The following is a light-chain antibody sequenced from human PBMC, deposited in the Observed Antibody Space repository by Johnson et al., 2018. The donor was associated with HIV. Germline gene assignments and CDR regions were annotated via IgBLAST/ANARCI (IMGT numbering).Light chain of an antibody. Sequence: QLVFTQPPSVSAAPGQKVTISCSGSSSNIGNNYVSWYQQLPGTAPKLLIYDNNKRPSGIPDRFSGSKSGTSATLGITGLQTGDEADYYCGTWDSSLSAHVFGTGTKVTVL. CDR1: SSNIGNNY. V-gene: IGLV1-51*01. J-gene: IGLJ1*01. CDR3: GTWDSSLSAHV. CDR2: DNN.